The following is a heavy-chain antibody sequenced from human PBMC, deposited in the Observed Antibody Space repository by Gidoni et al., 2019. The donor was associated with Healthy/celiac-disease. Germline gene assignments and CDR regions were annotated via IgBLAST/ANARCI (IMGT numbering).Heavy chain of an antibody. J-gene: IGHJ6*02. CDR2: ISGSGGST. CDR3: AKGDEPGPDGMDV. Sequence: EVQLLESGGGLVQPGGSLRLSCAASGFTFSSYAMSWVRQAPGKGLGWVSAISGSGGSTYYADSVKGRFTISRDNSKNTLYLQMNSLRAEDTAVYYCAKGDEPGPDGMDVWGQGTTVTVSS. CDR1: GFTFSSYA. V-gene: IGHV3-23*01.